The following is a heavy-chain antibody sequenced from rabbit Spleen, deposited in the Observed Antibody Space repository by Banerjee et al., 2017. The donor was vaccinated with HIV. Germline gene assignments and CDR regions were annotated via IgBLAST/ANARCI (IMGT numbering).Heavy chain of an antibody. CDR1: GIDFSSYG. CDR2: IYPGFGLK. D-gene: IGHD1-1*01. CDR3: ARGFPSSSGYYLNF. J-gene: IGHJ4*01. V-gene: IGHV1S47*01. Sequence: LVEAGGGLVQPGESLKLSCKVSGIDFSSYGISWVRQAPGKGPEWIAYIYPGFGLKKYSNAVKGRFTISSDNAQNTVFLQMTSLTASVTATYFCARGFPSSSGYYLNFWGPGTLVTV.